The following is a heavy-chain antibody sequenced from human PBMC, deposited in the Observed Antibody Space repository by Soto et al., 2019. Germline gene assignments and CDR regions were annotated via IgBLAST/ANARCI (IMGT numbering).Heavy chain of an antibody. CDR3: ARDFPIYSSSSGVNWFAP. CDR1: GGTFSSYA. J-gene: IGHJ5*02. D-gene: IGHD6-6*01. CDR2: IIPIFGTA. V-gene: IGHV1-69*13. Sequence: GASVKVSCKASGGTFSSYAISWVRQAPGQGLEWMGGIIPIFGTANYAQKFQGRVTITADESTSTAYMELSSLRSEDTAVYYCARDFPIYSSSSGVNWFAPWGRGTLVTVSS.